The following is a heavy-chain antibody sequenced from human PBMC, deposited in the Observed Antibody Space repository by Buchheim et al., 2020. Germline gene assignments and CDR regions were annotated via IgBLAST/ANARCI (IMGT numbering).Heavy chain of an antibody. CDR2: IYRNDDK. V-gene: IGHV2-5*01. Sequence: QITLKESGPTLVEPTQTLTLTCTFSGFSLSTSGVGLGWIRQPPGQALEWLVLIYRNDDKRHNPSLKRRPTITKDTSKNQVVLTMTNMDPVDTATYCCAHRSVVAAYFDSWGQGT. J-gene: IGHJ4*02. CDR1: GFSLSTSGVG. D-gene: IGHD2-15*01. CDR3: AHRSVVAAYFDS.